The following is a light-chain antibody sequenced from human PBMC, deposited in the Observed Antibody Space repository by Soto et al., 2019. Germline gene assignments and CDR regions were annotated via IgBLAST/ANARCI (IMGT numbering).Light chain of an antibody. Sequence: QSVLTHPASVYGAHGQSITISYTGTSRDVGGYNYVSWYQQRPGKAPKLMIYNVNNRPSGVSDRFSGSKSGNTASLTISGRQAEDEADYYCNSYSNSTTLYVFGTGTKFTV. CDR1: SRDVGGYNY. J-gene: IGLJ1*01. V-gene: IGLV2-14*01. CDR2: NVN. CDR3: NSYSNSTTLYV.